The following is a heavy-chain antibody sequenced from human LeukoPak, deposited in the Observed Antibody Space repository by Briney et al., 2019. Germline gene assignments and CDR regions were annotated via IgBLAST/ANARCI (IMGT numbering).Heavy chain of an antibody. CDR3: ARGIVVANFDY. D-gene: IGHD6-19*01. J-gene: IGHJ4*02. Sequence: ASVSVSFKASGYTFTSYYMHWVRQAPGEGLERMGIINPSGGSTRYAQKFQGRVPMTRHTSTTTVYMELSSLRSEDTAVYFCARGIVVANFDYWGQGPLLTVSS. V-gene: IGHV1-46*01. CDR1: GYTFTSYY. CDR2: INPSGGST.